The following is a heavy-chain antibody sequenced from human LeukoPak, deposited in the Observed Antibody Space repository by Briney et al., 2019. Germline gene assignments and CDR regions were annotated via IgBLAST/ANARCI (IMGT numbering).Heavy chain of an antibody. Sequence: GESLRISCKGSGYSFTSYWIAWVRQMPGKGLEWMGITYPGGSDTRYSPSFQGQVTISVDKSINTAYLQWSSLKASDTAMYYCARLPGPLYYYYYMDVWGKGTTVTVSS. CDR1: GYSFTSYW. CDR2: TYPGGSDT. V-gene: IGHV5-51*01. J-gene: IGHJ6*03. CDR3: ARLPGPLYYYYYMDV.